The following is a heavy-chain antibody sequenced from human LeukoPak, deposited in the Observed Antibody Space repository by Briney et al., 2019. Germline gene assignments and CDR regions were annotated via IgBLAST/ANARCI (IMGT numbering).Heavy chain of an antibody. CDR1: GFTFSNYG. Sequence: GGSLRLSCAASGFTFSNYGIHWVRQAPGKGLEWVAFIRYDGSNKYYADSVKGRFTISRDNSKNTLYLQMNSLRAEDTAVYYCASIPGIAGSNWFDPWGQGNLVTVSS. V-gene: IGHV3-30*02. J-gene: IGHJ5*02. CDR3: ASIPGIAGSNWFDP. CDR2: IRYDGSNK. D-gene: IGHD6-13*01.